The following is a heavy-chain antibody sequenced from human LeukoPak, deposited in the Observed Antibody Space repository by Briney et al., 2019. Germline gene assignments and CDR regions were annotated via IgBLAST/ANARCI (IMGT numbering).Heavy chain of an antibody. CDR2: IYYSGST. CDR3: ARARGYSYGYATNWFDP. Sequence: SETLSLTCTVSGGSISSYYWSWIRQPPGKGLEWIGYIYYSGSTNYNPSLKSRVTISVDTSKNQFSLKLSSVTAADTAVYYCARARGYSYGYATNWFDPWGQGTLVTVSS. J-gene: IGHJ5*02. D-gene: IGHD5-18*01. CDR1: GGSISSYY. V-gene: IGHV4-59*01.